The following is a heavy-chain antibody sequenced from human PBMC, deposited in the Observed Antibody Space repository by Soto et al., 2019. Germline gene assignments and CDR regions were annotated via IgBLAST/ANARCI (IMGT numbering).Heavy chain of an antibody. Sequence: GGSLRLSCAASGFTFINYWIICFRHSPVKGLEWVANIKQDGSEKYYVDSVKGRFTISRDNAKNSLYLQMNSLRAEDTAVYYCARDGLSLEWLAGMDVWGQGTTVTVSS. CDR1: GFTFINYW. CDR2: IKQDGSEK. J-gene: IGHJ6*02. V-gene: IGHV3-7*01. CDR3: ARDGLSLEWLAGMDV. D-gene: IGHD3-3*01.